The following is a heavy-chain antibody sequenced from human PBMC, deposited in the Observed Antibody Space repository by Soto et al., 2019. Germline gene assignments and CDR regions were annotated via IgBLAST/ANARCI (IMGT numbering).Heavy chain of an antibody. D-gene: IGHD3-22*01. CDR1: GGTFSSYA. V-gene: IGHV1-69*01. CDR2: IIPIFGTA. CDR3: ARDKGRRYYDSSGYPRAEYSQH. Sequence: QVQLVQSGAEVKKPGSSVKVSCKASGGTFSSYAISWVRQAPGQGLEWMGGIIPIFGTANYAQKFQGRVTITADESRSTAYMELSSLRSEDTAVYYCARDKGRRYYDSSGYPRAEYSQHWGQGTLVTVSS. J-gene: IGHJ1*01.